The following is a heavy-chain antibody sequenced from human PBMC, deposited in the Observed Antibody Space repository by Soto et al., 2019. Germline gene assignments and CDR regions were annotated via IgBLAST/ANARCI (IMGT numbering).Heavy chain of an antibody. D-gene: IGHD4-17*01. Sequence: QVQLVESGGGLAKPGGSLRLSCAASGFTFSDYYMSWIRQAPGKGLEWVSYISSSSSYTNYADSVKGRFTISRDNAKNSLYLQMNSLRAEDTAVYYCATTVTVRTFDYWGQGTLVTVSS. V-gene: IGHV3-11*06. CDR1: GFTFSDYY. CDR2: ISSSSSYT. J-gene: IGHJ4*02. CDR3: ATTVTVRTFDY.